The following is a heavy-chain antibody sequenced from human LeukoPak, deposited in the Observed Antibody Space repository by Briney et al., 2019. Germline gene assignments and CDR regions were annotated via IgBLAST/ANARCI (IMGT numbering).Heavy chain of an antibody. V-gene: IGHV3-74*01. CDR1: GFTFSSYW. CDR3: AKGVRQQLVRTYYFDY. Sequence: GGSLRLSCAASGFTFSSYWMNWVRQAPGKGLVWVSRIASDGSSTTYADSVKGRFSISRDNAKNTLYLQMNSLRAEDTGVYYCAKGVRQQLVRTYYFDYWGQGTLVTVSS. D-gene: IGHD6-6*01. CDR2: IASDGSST. J-gene: IGHJ4*02.